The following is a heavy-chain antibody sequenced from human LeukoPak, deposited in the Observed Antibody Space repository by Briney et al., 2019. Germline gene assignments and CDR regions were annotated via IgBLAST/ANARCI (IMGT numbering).Heavy chain of an antibody. CDR2: ISGSGDRT. V-gene: IGHV3-23*01. Sequence: GGSLRLSCEASGFTFSSCSLTWVRQAPGKGLEGVSAISGSGDRTYYADSVKGRFTISRDNSKNTVYLQMNSLRAEDTALYYCAKGRPTVAAGSEYWGQGTLVSVSS. CDR3: AKGRPTVAAGSEY. D-gene: IGHD6-19*01. J-gene: IGHJ4*02. CDR1: GFTFSSCS.